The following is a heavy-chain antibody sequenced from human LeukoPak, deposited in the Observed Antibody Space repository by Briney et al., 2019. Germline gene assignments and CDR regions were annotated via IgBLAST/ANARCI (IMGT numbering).Heavy chain of an antibody. J-gene: IGHJ4*02. CDR2: ISYDGSNK. CDR3: ASWRWLQSDVDY. CDR1: GFTFSSYA. D-gene: IGHD5-24*01. Sequence: PGGSLRLSCAASGFTFSSYAMHWVRQAPGKGLEWVAVISYDGSNKYYADSVKGRFTISRDNSKNTLYLQMNSLRAEDTAVYYCASWRWLQSDVDYWGQGTLVTVSS. V-gene: IGHV3-30*04.